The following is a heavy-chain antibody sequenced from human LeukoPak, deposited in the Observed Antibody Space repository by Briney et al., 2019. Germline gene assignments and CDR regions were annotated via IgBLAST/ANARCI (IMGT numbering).Heavy chain of an antibody. CDR1: GFTFSTYA. CDR3: AKDGGGYYYDSSGPTFDY. Sequence: GGSLRLSCAASGFTFSTYAMSWVRQAPGKGLEWVSGISWNSGSIGYADSVKGRFTISRDNAKNSLYLQMNSLRAEDTALYYCAKDGGGYYYDSSGPTFDYWGQGTLVTVSS. V-gene: IGHV3-9*01. CDR2: ISWNSGSI. D-gene: IGHD3-22*01. J-gene: IGHJ4*02.